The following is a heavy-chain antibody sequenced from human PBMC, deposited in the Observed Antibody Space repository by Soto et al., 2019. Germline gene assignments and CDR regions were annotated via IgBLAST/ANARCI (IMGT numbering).Heavy chain of an antibody. J-gene: IGHJ6*02. CDR3: ARVGTPGYCSSTSCYYPYYYGMDV. CDR1: GFTVSSNY. Sequence: EVQLVETGGGLIQPGGSLRLSCAASGFTVSSNYMSWVRQAPGKGLEWVSVIYSGGSTYYADSVKGRFTISRDNSKNTLYLQMNSLRAEDTAVYYCARVGTPGYCSSTSCYYPYYYGMDVWDQGTTVTVSS. D-gene: IGHD2-2*01. V-gene: IGHV3-53*02. CDR2: IYSGGST.